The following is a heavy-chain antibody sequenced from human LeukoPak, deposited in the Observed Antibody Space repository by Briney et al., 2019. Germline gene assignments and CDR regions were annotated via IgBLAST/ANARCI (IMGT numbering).Heavy chain of an antibody. V-gene: IGHV1-18*01. CDR2: ISTYNGDT. J-gene: IGHJ6*02. Sequence: ASVKVSCKASGYTFTSYGISWVRQAPGQGLEWMGWISTYNGDTNYAQKLQGRVTMTTDTSTNTAYMELRSLRSDDTAVYYCVRAMDPLDTFNYQYAMDVWGQGTMVTVSS. CDR1: GYTFTSYG. CDR3: VRAMDPLDTFNYQYAMDV. D-gene: IGHD5-24*01.